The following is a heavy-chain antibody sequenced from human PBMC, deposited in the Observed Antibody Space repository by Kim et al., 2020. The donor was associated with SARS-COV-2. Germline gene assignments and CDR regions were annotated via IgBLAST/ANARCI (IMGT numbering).Heavy chain of an antibody. CDR1: GFTFETFG. J-gene: IGHJ4*02. V-gene: IGHV3-33*01. CDR3: ARVGVAAGTRGIDY. CDR2: MWLDGYNK. D-gene: IGHD1-1*01. Sequence: GGSLRLSCAASGFTFETFGMHWVRQAPGKGLEWVAAMWLDGYNKFYADSVKGRFTISRDISKNTLDLQMNSLRDEDTAVYYCARVGVAAGTRGIDYWGQGTLVTVSS.